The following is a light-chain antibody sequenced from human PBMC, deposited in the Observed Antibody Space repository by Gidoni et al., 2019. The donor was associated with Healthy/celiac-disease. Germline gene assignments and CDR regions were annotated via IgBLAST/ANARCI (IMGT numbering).Light chain of an antibody. J-gene: IGKJ4*01. V-gene: IGKV2-28*01. CDR1: QSLLHSNGYNY. Sequence: EIVMTQSPLSLPVTPGEQASMSCRSSQSLLHSNGYNYLAWYLQKPVQSPQLLIYLGSNRASGVPDRFSGCGSGTDFTLKICRVEAEDVWVYYCMQALQTPLTFGGGTKVEIK. CDR2: LGS. CDR3: MQALQTPLT.